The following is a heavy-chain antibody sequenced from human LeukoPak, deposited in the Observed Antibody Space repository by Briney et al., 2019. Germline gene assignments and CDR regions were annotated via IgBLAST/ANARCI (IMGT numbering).Heavy chain of an antibody. J-gene: IGHJ3*02. D-gene: IGHD1-26*01. CDR3: ARVVGAPVDAFDI. CDR2: IRAHNGHT. CDR1: GYIFNNYG. Sequence: ASVKVSCKASGYIFNNYGITRVRQAPGQGLEWMGWIRAHNGHTQYAEKFQGRVSMTTDTSTTTAYMDLRSLRSDDTAVYYCARVVGAPVDAFDIWGQGTVVTVSS. V-gene: IGHV1-18*01.